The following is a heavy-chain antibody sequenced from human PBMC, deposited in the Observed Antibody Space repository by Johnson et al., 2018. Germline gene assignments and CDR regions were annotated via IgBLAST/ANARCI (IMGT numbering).Heavy chain of an antibody. V-gene: IGHV3-30*18. CDR2: ISYDGSNE. D-gene: IGHD1-7*01. J-gene: IGHJ3*02. Sequence: QVQLVQSGGGVVQPGRSLRLSCAASGFTFSSYGMHWVRQAPGKGLEWVAIISYDGSNEYYTVSVKGRFTISRDNSKNTVYLQMISLRAGDTAVYYCAKELEVRSGSALNIWGQGTMVTVSS. CDR3: AKELEVRSGSALNI. CDR1: GFTFSSYG.